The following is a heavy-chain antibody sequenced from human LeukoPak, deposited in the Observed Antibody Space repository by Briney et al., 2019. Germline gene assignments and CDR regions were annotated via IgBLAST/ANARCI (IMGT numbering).Heavy chain of an antibody. CDR2: IYSAGST. J-gene: IGHJ4*02. Sequence: PGGSLRLSCAASGFSLSSYAMSWVRQAPGKGLEWVSFIYSAGSTHYSDSVKGRFTISIDNSKNTLYLQMNSLRAEDTAVYYCARRAGAYTHPYDYWGQGTLVTVS. D-gene: IGHD3-16*01. CDR3: ARRAGAYTHPYDY. V-gene: IGHV3-53*01. CDR1: GFSLSSYA.